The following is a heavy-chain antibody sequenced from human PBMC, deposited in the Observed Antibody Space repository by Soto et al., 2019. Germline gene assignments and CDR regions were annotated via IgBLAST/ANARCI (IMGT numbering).Heavy chain of an antibody. CDR3: AIITMVRGVPGSFDY. Sequence: SVKVSCKASGGTFSSYAISWVRQAPGQGLEWMGGIIPIFGTANYAQKFQGRVTITADESTSTAYMELSSLRSEDTAVYYCAIITMVRGVPGSFDYWGQGTLVTVSS. CDR1: GGTFSSYA. D-gene: IGHD3-10*01. V-gene: IGHV1-69*13. J-gene: IGHJ4*02. CDR2: IIPIFGTA.